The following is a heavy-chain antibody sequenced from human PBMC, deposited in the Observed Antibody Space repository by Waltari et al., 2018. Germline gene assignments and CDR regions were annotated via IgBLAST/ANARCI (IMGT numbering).Heavy chain of an antibody. Sequence: QVQLVESGGGVVQPGMSLRLSCAASGFSLGTYGMHWVRQAPGKGLEWVALIFFGGGDSFYADSVRGRFTIARDNSKNTLYLDINSLRLDDTAIYYGAKDAFGNTYLDHWGQGTLVTVSS. CDR2: IFFGGGDS. V-gene: IGHV3-33*06. J-gene: IGHJ4*02. D-gene: IGHD3-10*01. CDR3: AKDAFGNTYLDH. CDR1: GFSLGTYG.